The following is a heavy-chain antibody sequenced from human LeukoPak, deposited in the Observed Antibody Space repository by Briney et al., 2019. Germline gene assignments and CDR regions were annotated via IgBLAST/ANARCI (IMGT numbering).Heavy chain of an antibody. V-gene: IGHV4-59*01. CDR1: GGSISSYY. J-gene: IGHJ2*01. Sequence: SETLSLTCTVSGGSISSYYWSWIRQPPGKGLEWIGYIYYSGSTNYNPSLKSRVTISVDTSKNQFSLKLSSVTAADTAVYYCGRGGAPGGGLVLGGRGPRVTVPS. CDR2: IYYSGST. D-gene: IGHD6-19*01. CDR3: GRGGAPGGGLVL.